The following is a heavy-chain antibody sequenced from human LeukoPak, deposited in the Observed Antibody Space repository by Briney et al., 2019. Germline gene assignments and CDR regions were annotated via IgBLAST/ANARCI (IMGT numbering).Heavy chain of an antibody. Sequence: PGGSLRLSCGASGFSFSSYWMHWVRQAPGKGLVWVSRINSDGRTTTYADSVKGRFTISRDNAKNTLYLQMNSLRAEDTAVYYCAMIKEGWGQGTLVTVSS. D-gene: IGHD3-22*01. CDR3: AMIKEG. CDR1: GFSFSSYW. J-gene: IGHJ4*02. CDR2: INSDGRTT. V-gene: IGHV3-74*01.